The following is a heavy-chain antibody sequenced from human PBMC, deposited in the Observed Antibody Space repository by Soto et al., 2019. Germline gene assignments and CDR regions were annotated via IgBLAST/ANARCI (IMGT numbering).Heavy chain of an antibody. D-gene: IGHD3-10*01. CDR1: GFTFSSYD. J-gene: IGHJ4*02. CDR2: IGTAGDT. CDR3: ARGGFGELDFDY. Sequence: EVQLVESGGGLVQPGGSLRLSCAASGFTFSSYDMHWVRQATGKGLEWVSAIGTAGDTYYSGSVKGRFTLSRENAKNSLYLQMNSLRAGDTAVYYCARGGFGELDFDYWGQGTLVTVSS. V-gene: IGHV3-13*01.